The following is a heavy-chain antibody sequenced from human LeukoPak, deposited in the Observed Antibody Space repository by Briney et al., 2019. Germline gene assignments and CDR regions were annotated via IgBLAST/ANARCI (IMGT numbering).Heavy chain of an antibody. CDR3: ARVDIVVVPAGWFDP. V-gene: IGHV1-18*01. J-gene: IGHJ5*02. CDR1: GYTFTSYG. Sequence: PVASVKVSCEASGYTFTSYGISWVRQAPGQGLEWMGWISAYNGNTNYAQKLQGRVTMTTDTSTSTAYMELRSLRSDDTAVYYCARVDIVVVPAGWFDPWGQGTLVTVSS. D-gene: IGHD2-2*01. CDR2: ISAYNGNT.